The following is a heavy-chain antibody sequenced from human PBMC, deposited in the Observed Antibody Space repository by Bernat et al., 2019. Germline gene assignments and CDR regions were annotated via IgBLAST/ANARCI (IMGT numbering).Heavy chain of an antibody. Sequence: QVQLQESGPGLVKPSETLSLTCTVSGGSISSYYWSWIRQPPGKGLEWIGYIYYSGSTNYNPSLKSRVTISVDSSKNQFSLKLSSVTTADTAVYYCARGDPRYDYWGQGTLVTVSS. CDR3: ARGDPRYDY. D-gene: IGHD1-26*01. V-gene: IGHV4-59*01. J-gene: IGHJ4*02. CDR1: GGSISSYY. CDR2: IYYSGST.